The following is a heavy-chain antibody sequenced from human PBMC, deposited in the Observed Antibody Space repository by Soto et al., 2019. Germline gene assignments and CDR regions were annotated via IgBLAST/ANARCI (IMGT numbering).Heavy chain of an antibody. J-gene: IGHJ4*02. V-gene: IGHV1-18*04. Sequence: VMTGPEVKKPGASVKVSCKASGYSFTSYGVSWVRQAPGQGLEWMGWISANSGNTDYAQKFRGRVTMTTETSTSTAYMDLRSLRSDDTAVYYCVRDPQRNDYWGQGTLVTVSS. D-gene: IGHD6-25*01. CDR3: VRDPQRNDY. CDR1: GYSFTSYG. CDR2: ISANSGNT.